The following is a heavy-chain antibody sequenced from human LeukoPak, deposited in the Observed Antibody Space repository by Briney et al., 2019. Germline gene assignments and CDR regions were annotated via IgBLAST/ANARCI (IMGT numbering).Heavy chain of an antibody. V-gene: IGHV1-2*02. Sequence: ASVKVSCKASGYTFTGYYMHWVRQAPGQGLEWMGWINPNSGGTNYAQKFLGRVTMTRDTSISTAYMELSRLRSDDTAVYYCARWTRYYYYGMDVWGQGTTVTVSS. CDR2: INPNSGGT. CDR3: ARWTRYYYYGMDV. CDR1: GYTFTGYY. D-gene: IGHD3/OR15-3a*01. J-gene: IGHJ6*02.